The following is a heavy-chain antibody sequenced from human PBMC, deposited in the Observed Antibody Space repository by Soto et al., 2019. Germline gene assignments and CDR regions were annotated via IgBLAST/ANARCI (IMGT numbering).Heavy chain of an antibody. D-gene: IGHD5-12*01. V-gene: IGHV1-69*02. Sequence: QVQLVQSGAEVKKPGSSVKVSCKASGGTFSSYTISWVRQSPGQGLEWMGRIIPILGIANYAQKFQGRVTITADKSTSTAYMEIRSVRSEDAAVYSCARVPMVATINWLDPWGQGPLVTVSS. CDR2: IIPILGIA. CDR1: GGTFSSYT. J-gene: IGHJ5*02. CDR3: ARVPMVATINWLDP.